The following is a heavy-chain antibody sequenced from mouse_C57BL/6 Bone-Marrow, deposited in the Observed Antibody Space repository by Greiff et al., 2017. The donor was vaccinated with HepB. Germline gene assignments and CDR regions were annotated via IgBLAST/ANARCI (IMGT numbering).Heavy chain of an antibody. J-gene: IGHJ4*01. CDR3: ARGSYGNPMDY. D-gene: IGHD2-1*01. Sequence: VQLKESGPELVKPGASVKISCKASGYSFTGYYMNWVKQSPEKSLEWIGVINPSTGGTTYNQKLKAKATLTVDKSSSTAYMELKSLTSEDSAVYYCARGSYGNPMDYWGQGTSVTVAS. CDR2: INPSTGGT. CDR1: GYSFTGYY. V-gene: IGHV1-42*01.